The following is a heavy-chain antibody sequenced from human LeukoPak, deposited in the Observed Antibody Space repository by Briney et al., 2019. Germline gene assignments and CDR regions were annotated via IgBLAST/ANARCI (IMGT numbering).Heavy chain of an antibody. D-gene: IGHD6-6*01. CDR3: AREGGVSPAFDI. CDR1: GYTFTSYY. Sequence: ASVKVSCKASGYTFTSYYMHWVRRAPGQGLEWMGIINPSGGSTSYTQKFQGRVTMTRDTSTSTVYMELSSLRSEDTAVYYCAREGGVSPAFDIWGQGTMVTVSS. V-gene: IGHV1-46*01. J-gene: IGHJ3*02. CDR2: INPSGGST.